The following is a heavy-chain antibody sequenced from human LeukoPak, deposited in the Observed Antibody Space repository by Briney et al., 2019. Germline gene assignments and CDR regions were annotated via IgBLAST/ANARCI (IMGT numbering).Heavy chain of an antibody. CDR3: AKDNLSYGGSFHFDF. D-gene: IGHD1-26*01. J-gene: IGHJ4*02. Sequence: GGSLRLSCAASGFTFSSYGMHWVRQAPGKGLEWVAFIRYDGSNKYYADSVKGRFTISRDNSKNTLYLQMNSLRAEDTAVYYCAKDNLSYGGSFHFDFWGQGTLVTVSS. V-gene: IGHV3-30*02. CDR2: IRYDGSNK. CDR1: GFTFSSYG.